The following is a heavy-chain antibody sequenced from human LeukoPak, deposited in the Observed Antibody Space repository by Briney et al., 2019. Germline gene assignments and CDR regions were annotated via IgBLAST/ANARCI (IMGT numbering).Heavy chain of an antibody. CDR2: INTNSGGT. Sequence: GASVKVSCKASGYTFTGYYMHWVRQAPGQGLEWMGWINTNSGGTNYAQKFQGRVTMTRDTSISKAYIELSRLRSDDTAVYYCARDNCSSTSCYTLLDYWGQGTLVTVSS. CDR3: ARDNCSSTSCYTLLDY. D-gene: IGHD2-2*02. V-gene: IGHV1-2*02. J-gene: IGHJ4*02. CDR1: GYTFTGYY.